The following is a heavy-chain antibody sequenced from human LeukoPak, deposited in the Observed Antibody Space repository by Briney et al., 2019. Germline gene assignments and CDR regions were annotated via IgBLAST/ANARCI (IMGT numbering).Heavy chain of an antibody. V-gene: IGHV3-30*18. CDR3: AKDSALSAASYYFDY. Sequence: GGSLRLSCAASGFTFSRNGMHWVRQAPGKGLEWVAVIADDGRDKHHADSVKGRFTISRDNSKNTLHLQMNSLRAEDTAVYYCAKDSALSAASYYFDYWAREPWSPSPQ. D-gene: IGHD6-13*01. CDR1: GFTFSRNG. J-gene: IGHJ4*02. CDR2: IADDGRDK.